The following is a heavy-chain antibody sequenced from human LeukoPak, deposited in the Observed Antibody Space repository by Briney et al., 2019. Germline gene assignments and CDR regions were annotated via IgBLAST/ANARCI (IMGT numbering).Heavy chain of an antibody. V-gene: IGHV3-53*01. J-gene: IGHJ3*02. Sequence: PGGSLRLSCAASGFTVSSNYMSWVRQAPGKGLEWVSVIYSGGSTFYADSVKGRFTISRDNSKNTLFLQMNSLRAEDTAVYYCARPPSGVDAFDIWGQGKMVIVS. CDR3: ARPPSGVDAFDI. CDR2: IYSGGST. CDR1: GFTVSSNY. D-gene: IGHD6-25*01.